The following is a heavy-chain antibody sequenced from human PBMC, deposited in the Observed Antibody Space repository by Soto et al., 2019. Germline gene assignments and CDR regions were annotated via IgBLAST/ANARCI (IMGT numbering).Heavy chain of an antibody. CDR2: IIPIFGTA. Sequence: ASVKVSCKASGGTFSSYAISWVRQAPGQGLEWMGGIIPIFGTANYAQKFQGRVTITADESTSTAYMELSSLRSEDTAVYYCARDAEVHWYNSGYYYYGMDVWGQGTTVTVSS. J-gene: IGHJ6*02. D-gene: IGHD1-1*01. CDR3: ARDAEVHWYNSGYYYYGMDV. CDR1: GGTFSSYA. V-gene: IGHV1-69*13.